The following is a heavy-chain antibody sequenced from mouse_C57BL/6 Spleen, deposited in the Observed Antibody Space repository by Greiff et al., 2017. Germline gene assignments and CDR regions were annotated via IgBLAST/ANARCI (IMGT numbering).Heavy chain of an antibody. CDR2: ISSGSSTI. V-gene: IGHV5-17*01. CDR3: ARRLYYDYDYAMDY. Sequence: EVQLVESGGGLVKPGGSLTLSCAASGFTFSDYGMHWVRQAPETGLEWVAYISSGSSTIYYADTVKGRSTISRDNAKNTLFLQRTSLSSEDTAMYYCARRLYYDYDYAMDYWGQGTSVTVSS. CDR1: GFTFSDYG. D-gene: IGHD2-4*01. J-gene: IGHJ4*01.